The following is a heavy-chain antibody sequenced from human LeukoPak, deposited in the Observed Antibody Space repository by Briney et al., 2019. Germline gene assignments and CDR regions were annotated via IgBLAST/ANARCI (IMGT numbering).Heavy chain of an antibody. CDR2: IRYDGTSK. V-gene: IGHV3-30*02. D-gene: IGHD2/OR15-2a*01. CDR3: AKNGNTFDI. Sequence: GGSLRLSCAASGFTFSSYGVHWVRQAPGKGLEWVSFIRYDGTSKFYADSVKGRFTISRDNSKNTLYLQMNSLRAEDTAVYYCAKNGNTFDIGGQGTTVTVSS. CDR1: GFTFSSYG. J-gene: IGHJ3*02.